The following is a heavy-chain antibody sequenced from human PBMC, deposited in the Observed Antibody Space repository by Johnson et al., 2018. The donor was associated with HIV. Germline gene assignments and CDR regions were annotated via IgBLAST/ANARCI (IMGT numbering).Heavy chain of an antibody. J-gene: IGHJ3*02. CDR1: GFTFSRYD. CDR3: ARGIVGGNYAQRDAFDI. V-gene: IGHV3-13*01. Sequence: VQLVESGGGLVQPGGSLRLSCAASGFTFSRYDMNWVRQATGNGLEWVSAIGTAGDTYYAGSVKGRFTISRENAKNSLYLQMNSLRAGDTALYYCARGIVGGNYAQRDAFDIWGQGTMVTVSS. CDR2: IGTAGDT. D-gene: IGHD4-23*01.